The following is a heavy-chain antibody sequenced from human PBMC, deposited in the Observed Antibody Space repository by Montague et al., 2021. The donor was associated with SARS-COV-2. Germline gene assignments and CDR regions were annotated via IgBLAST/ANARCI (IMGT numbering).Heavy chain of an antibody. CDR1: GGSISSSSYY. D-gene: IGHD6-13*01. V-gene: IGHV4-39*01. Sequence: SETLSLTRTVSGGSISSSSYYWGWIRQPPGKGLEWIGSIYYSGSTYYNPSLKSRVTISVDTSKNQFSLKLSSVTAADTAVYYCARHKRWRIAAAGRDFDYWGQGTLVTVPS. J-gene: IGHJ4*02. CDR3: ARHKRWRIAAAGRDFDY. CDR2: IYYSGST.